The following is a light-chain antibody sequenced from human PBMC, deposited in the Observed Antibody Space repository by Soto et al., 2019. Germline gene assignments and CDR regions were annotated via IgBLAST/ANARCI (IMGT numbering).Light chain of an antibody. CDR2: DAS. J-gene: IGKJ1*01. CDR1: QSVSSY. CDR3: QQRSNWWT. Sequence: EIVLTQSPGTLSLSPGERATLSCRASQSVSSYLAWYQQKPGQAPRLLIYDASNRATGIPARFSGSGSGTDFTLTISSLEPEDFAVYYCQQRSNWWTFGQGTTGDIK. V-gene: IGKV3-11*01.